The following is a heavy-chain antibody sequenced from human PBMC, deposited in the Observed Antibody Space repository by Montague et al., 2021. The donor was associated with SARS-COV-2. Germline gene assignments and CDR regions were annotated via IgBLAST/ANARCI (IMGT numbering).Heavy chain of an antibody. D-gene: IGHD3-22*01. J-gene: IGHJ3*01. Sequence: SETLSLTCTVSGGSITNNIDYWAWIRQPPGKGLVWIGSIYYTGNTYYNPSLKSRVTISVVTSKNHFTLKLSSVTAAETAVYYCARLKRYFDSSGPPSAFDFWGQGTKVTVSS. CDR2: IYYTGNT. V-gene: IGHV4-39*02. CDR3: ARLKRYFDSSGPPSAFDF. CDR1: GGSITNNIDY.